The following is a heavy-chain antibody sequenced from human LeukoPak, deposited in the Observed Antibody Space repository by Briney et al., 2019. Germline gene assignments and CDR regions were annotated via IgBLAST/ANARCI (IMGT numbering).Heavy chain of an antibody. D-gene: IGHD5-24*01. Sequence: ASVKVSCKASGYTFTGYYMHWVRQAPGQGLEWMGWINPNSGGTNYAQKFQGRVTMTRDTSISTAYMELSRLRSDDTAVYYCARVSATSPLRWMHEGSYWYFDLWGRGTLVTVSS. CDR1: GYTFTGYY. CDR2: INPNSGGT. CDR3: ARVSATSPLRWMHEGSYWYFDL. J-gene: IGHJ2*01. V-gene: IGHV1-2*02.